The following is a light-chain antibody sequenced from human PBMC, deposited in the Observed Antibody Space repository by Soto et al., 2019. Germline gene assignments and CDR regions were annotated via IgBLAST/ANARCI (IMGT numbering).Light chain of an antibody. J-gene: IGLJ1*01. CDR1: SRDFGGYNY. CDR3: CSYTTSNTRQIV. Sequence: QSVLTQPASVSGSPGQSITISCTGTSRDFGGYNYVSWYQHHPGKAPKLMIYDVSNRPSGVSNRFSGSKSGNTASLTISGLQPEDEADYYCCSYTTSNTRQIVFGTGTKVTV. V-gene: IGLV2-14*03. CDR2: DVS.